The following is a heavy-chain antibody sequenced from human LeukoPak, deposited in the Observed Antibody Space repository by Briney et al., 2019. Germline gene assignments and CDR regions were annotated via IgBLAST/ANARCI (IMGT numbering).Heavy chain of an antibody. Sequence: ASVKVSCKASGYTFTSYYIHWVRQAPGQGLEWMGIINPSGGSRNYAQKFQGRVTMTRDTSTSTVYMELSSLRSDDTAVYYCARGPRITLVRGGQWYFYMDVWGKGTTVTVSS. CDR2: INPSGGSR. V-gene: IGHV1-46*01. CDR1: GYTFTSYY. D-gene: IGHD3-10*01. CDR3: ARGPRITLVRGGQWYFYMDV. J-gene: IGHJ6*03.